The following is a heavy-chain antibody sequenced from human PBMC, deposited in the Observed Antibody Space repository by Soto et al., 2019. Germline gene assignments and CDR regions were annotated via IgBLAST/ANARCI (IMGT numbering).Heavy chain of an antibody. V-gene: IGHV3-30*18. CDR2: ISYDGSNK. J-gene: IGHJ4*02. D-gene: IGHD6-6*01. CDR1: GLTFNSYG. Sequence: GGSMGLSCAASGLTFNSYGMHWVRQDPGKGLEWVAVISYDGSNKYYADSVKGRFTISRDNSKNTLYLQMNSLRAEDTAVYYCAKDMYSSSSPFDYWGQGTLVTVSS. CDR3: AKDMYSSSSPFDY.